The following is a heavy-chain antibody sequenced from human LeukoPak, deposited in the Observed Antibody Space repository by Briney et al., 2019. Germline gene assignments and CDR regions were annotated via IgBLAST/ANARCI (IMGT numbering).Heavy chain of an antibody. Sequence: SETLSLTCAVYGGSFSGCYWSWIRQPPGKGLEWIGEINHSGSTNYNPSLKSRVTISVDTSKNQFSLKLSSVTAADTAVYYCAREGGYGDAFDIWGQGTMVTVSS. CDR1: GGSFSGCY. J-gene: IGHJ3*02. V-gene: IGHV4-34*01. CDR3: AREGGYGDAFDI. D-gene: IGHD5-12*01. CDR2: INHSGST.